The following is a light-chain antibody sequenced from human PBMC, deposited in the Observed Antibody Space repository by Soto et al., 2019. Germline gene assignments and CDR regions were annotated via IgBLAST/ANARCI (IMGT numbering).Light chain of an antibody. CDR3: SSYTSSSTLYV. V-gene: IGLV2-14*01. J-gene: IGLJ1*01. CDR1: SSDVGGYNY. CDR2: EVS. Sequence: QSVLTQPASVSGSPGQSITISCTGTSSDVGGYNYVSWYQQHPGKAPKLMIYEVSNRPSGVSNRFSGSKSGNTASLTISGLQAEDEVDYYCSSYTSSSTLYVFGTGTKVT.